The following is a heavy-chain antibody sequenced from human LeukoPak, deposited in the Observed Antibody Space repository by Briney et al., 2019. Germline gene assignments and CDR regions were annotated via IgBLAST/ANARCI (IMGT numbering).Heavy chain of an antibody. V-gene: IGHV4-34*01. CDR1: GGSFSGYY. CDR3: ARGDYDFWSGYHSPFDY. J-gene: IGHJ4*02. D-gene: IGHD3-3*01. CDR2: INHSGST. Sequence: SETLSLTCAVYGGSFSGYYWSWIRQPPGKGLEWIGEINHSGSTNYNPSLKSRVTISVDTSKNQFSLKLSSVTAADTAVYYCARGDYDFWSGYHSPFDYWGQGALVTVSS.